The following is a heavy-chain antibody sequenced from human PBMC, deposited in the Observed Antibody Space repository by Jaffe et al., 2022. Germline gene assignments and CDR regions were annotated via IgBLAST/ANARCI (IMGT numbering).Heavy chain of an antibody. D-gene: IGHD6-6*01. CDR2: INPSGGST. J-gene: IGHJ4*02. Sequence: QVQLVQSGAEVKKPGASVKVSCKASGYTFTSYYMHWVRQAPGQGLEWMGIINPSGGSTSYAQKFQGRVTMTRDTSTSTVYMELSSLRSEDTAVYYCARSLPIAAPPEGRDYWGQGTLVTVSS. V-gene: IGHV1-46*01. CDR3: ARSLPIAAPPEGRDY. CDR1: GYTFTSYY.